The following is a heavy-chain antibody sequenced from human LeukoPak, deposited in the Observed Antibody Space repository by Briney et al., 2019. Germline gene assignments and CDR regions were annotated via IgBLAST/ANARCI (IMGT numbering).Heavy chain of an antibody. Sequence: SVKVSCKASGGTFSSYAISWVRQAPGQGLEWMGRIIPIFGTANYAQKFQGRVTITTDESTSTAYMELSSLRPEDTAVYYCARDRYRYSYGYDAFDIWGQGTMVTVSS. J-gene: IGHJ3*02. CDR3: ARDRYRYSYGYDAFDI. CDR1: GGTFSSYA. D-gene: IGHD5-18*01. V-gene: IGHV1-69*05. CDR2: IIPIFGTA.